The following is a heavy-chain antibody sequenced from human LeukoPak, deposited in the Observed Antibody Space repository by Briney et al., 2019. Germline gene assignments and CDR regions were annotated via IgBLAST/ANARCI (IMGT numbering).Heavy chain of an antibody. Sequence: SETVSLTCTVSGGSISSYYWSWIRQPPGKGLEWIGYIYYSGSTNYNPSLKSRVTISVDTSKNQFSLKLSSVTAADTAVYYCAREDWNYWFDPWGQGTLVTVSS. CDR1: GGSISSYY. CDR2: IYYSGST. D-gene: IGHD1-7*01. V-gene: IGHV4-59*01. CDR3: AREDWNYWFDP. J-gene: IGHJ5*02.